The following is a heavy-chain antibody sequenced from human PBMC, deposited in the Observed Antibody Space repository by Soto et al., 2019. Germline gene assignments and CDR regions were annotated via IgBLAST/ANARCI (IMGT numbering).Heavy chain of an antibody. Sequence: GGSLRLSCAASGFTFSSYSMNWVRQAPGKGLEWVSYISSSSSTIYYADSVKGRFTIPRDNAKNSLYLQMNSLRAEDTAVYYCARVSYDILTGYYMDVWGKGTTVTVSS. CDR2: ISSSSSTI. CDR1: GFTFSSYS. D-gene: IGHD3-9*01. J-gene: IGHJ6*03. CDR3: ARVSYDILTGYYMDV. V-gene: IGHV3-48*01.